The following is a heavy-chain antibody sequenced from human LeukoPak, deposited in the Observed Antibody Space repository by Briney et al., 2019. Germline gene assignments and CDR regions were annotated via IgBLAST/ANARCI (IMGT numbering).Heavy chain of an antibody. CDR1: GGTFSSYA. Sequence: SVKVSCKASGGTFSSYAISWVRQAPGQGLEWMGGIIPIFGTANYAQKFQGRVTITADESTSTAYMELSSLRSEDTAVHYCARDMIRHCSSTSCYLNYWGQGTLVTVSS. CDR2: IIPIFGTA. J-gene: IGHJ4*02. CDR3: ARDMIRHCSSTSCYLNY. D-gene: IGHD2-2*01. V-gene: IGHV1-69*13.